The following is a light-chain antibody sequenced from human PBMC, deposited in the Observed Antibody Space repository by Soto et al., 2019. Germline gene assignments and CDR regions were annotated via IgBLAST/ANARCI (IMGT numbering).Light chain of an antibody. Sequence: DMQVTQSPSTLSASVGDTVTITCRASQSISSWLAWYQQKSGQAPKLLIHDGSTLQSGVPSRFSGSGSGTEFTLPISGLQPDDFATYHCQHYSSYSPTFGPGTTVAIK. CDR1: QSISSW. V-gene: IGKV1-5*01. J-gene: IGKJ3*01. CDR3: QHYSSYSPT. CDR2: DGS.